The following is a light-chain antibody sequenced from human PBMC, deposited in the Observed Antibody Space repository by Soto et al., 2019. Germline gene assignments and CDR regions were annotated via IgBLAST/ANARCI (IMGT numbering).Light chain of an antibody. J-gene: IGKJ1*01. CDR1: QSVSSIY. Sequence: EIVLTQSPGTLSLSPGEGATLSCRASQSVSSIYLAWYQQKPGQAPRVLNSGASSRATGIPDRFRCSGSATDFTLTISRLEPEDFAVYYCQQYGSSPRTFGQGSKVDI. CDR2: GAS. V-gene: IGKV3-20*01. CDR3: QQYGSSPRT.